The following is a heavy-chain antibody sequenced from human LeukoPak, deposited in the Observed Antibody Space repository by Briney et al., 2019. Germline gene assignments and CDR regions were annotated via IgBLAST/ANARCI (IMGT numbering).Heavy chain of an antibody. D-gene: IGHD3-22*01. CDR3: ARALPDYYDSSGYYDY. CDR2: ISYDGSNK. J-gene: IGHJ4*02. Sequence: GGSLRLSCAASGFTFSSYAMHWVRQAPGKGLEWVAVISYDGSNKHYADSVKGRFTISRDNSKNTLYLQMNSLRAEDTAVYYCARALPDYYDSSGYYDYWGQGTLVTVSS. CDR1: GFTFSSYA. V-gene: IGHV3-30-3*01.